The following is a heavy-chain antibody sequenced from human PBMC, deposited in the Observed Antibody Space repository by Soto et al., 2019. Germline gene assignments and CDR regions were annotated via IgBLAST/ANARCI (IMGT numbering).Heavy chain of an antibody. Sequence: VXSVKVSFNASGYTFTSYGISLVRQAPGQGLEWMGWISAYNGNTNYAQKLQGRVTMTTDTSTSTAYMELRRMRSDDTAVYYCARGRAVVTEFDYWGQGTLVTVSS. CDR2: ISAYNGNT. J-gene: IGHJ4*02. CDR3: ARGRAVVTEFDY. V-gene: IGHV1-18*01. D-gene: IGHD2-15*01. CDR1: GYTFTSYG.